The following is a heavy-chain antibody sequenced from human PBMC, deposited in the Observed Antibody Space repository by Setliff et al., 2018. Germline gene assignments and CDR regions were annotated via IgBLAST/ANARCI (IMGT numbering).Heavy chain of an antibody. V-gene: IGHV4-34*01. Sequence: PSETLSLTCAASGGTFSDYYWTWIRQHPEKGLEWIGEINHSGSTNYNPSLKSRVTISVDTSKNQFSLKLRSVTAADTAVYYCARLPPLHTPMALTFDYWGQGILVTVSS. CDR1: GGTFSDYY. CDR3: ARLPPLHTPMALTFDY. J-gene: IGHJ4*02. CDR2: INHSGST. D-gene: IGHD5-18*01.